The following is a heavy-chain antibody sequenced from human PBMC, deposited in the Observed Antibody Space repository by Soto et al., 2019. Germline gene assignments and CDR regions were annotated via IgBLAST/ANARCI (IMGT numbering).Heavy chain of an antibody. D-gene: IGHD2-2*01. CDR2: INAGNGNT. Sequence: GASVKVSCKASGYTFTSYAMHWVRQAPGQRLEWMGWINAGNGNTKYSQKFQGRVTITRDTSASTAYMELSSLRSEDTAVYYCARDSIVVPAAMSGYYYGMDVWGQGTTVTVSS. J-gene: IGHJ6*02. V-gene: IGHV1-3*01. CDR1: GYTFTSYA. CDR3: ARDSIVVPAAMSGYYYGMDV.